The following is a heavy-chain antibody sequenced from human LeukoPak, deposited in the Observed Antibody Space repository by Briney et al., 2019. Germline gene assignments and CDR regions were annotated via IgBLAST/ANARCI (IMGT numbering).Heavy chain of an antibody. J-gene: IGHJ4*02. D-gene: IGHD5-18*01. CDR3: ARGSWIQSSPAIYYFDY. Sequence: PSETLSLTCTVSGGSISSYYWSWIRQPPGKGLEWIGYIYYSGSTNYNPSLKSRVTISVDTSKNQFSLKLSSVTAADTAVYYCARGSWIQSSPAIYYFDYWGRGTLVTVSS. V-gene: IGHV4-59*01. CDR2: IYYSGST. CDR1: GGSISSYY.